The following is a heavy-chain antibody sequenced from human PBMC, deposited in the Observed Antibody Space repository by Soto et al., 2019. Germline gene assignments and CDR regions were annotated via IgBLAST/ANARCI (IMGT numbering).Heavy chain of an antibody. V-gene: IGHV1-8*01. CDR2: INPNADKT. CDR3: ARQRRGTWYYFDH. D-gene: IGHD3-16*01. Sequence: ASVKVSCKTSGYTFSTYDINWVRQTPGQGLEWMGWINPNADKTGFAQKFQGRVTLTRDTSINTVFMELNNLRSEDTAAYYCARQRRGTWYYFDHWGQGTLVTVSS. J-gene: IGHJ4*02. CDR1: GYTFSTYD.